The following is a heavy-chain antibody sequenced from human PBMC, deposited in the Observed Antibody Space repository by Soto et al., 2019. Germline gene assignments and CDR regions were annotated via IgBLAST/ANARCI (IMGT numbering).Heavy chain of an antibody. CDR2: ISSSSSYI. Sequence: GSLRLSCPASGFTFSSYSMNWVRHAPGQGLEWVSSISSSSSYIYSADSLQDRFTIPRDNPKNSLFLQMNSLRAEDTAVYYCARWGDYYYHAMDVWGQGTTVTVSS. CDR3: ARWGDYYYHAMDV. J-gene: IGHJ6*02. CDR1: GFTFSSYS. V-gene: IGHV3-21*01. D-gene: IGHD3-16*01.